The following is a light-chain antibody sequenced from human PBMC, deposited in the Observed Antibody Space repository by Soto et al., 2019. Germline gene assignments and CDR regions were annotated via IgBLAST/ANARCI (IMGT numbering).Light chain of an antibody. V-gene: IGLV2-23*02. Sequence: QSVLTQPASVSGSPGQSITISCTGSSRDVGVSNLVSWYQQHPGKAPKLIIYEVSQRPSGVSNRFSGSKSGNTASLTISGLQADDGGDYDCCSYANGRWLFGAGTKLTVL. CDR1: SRDVGVSNL. CDR2: EVS. J-gene: IGLJ3*02. CDR3: CSYANGRWL.